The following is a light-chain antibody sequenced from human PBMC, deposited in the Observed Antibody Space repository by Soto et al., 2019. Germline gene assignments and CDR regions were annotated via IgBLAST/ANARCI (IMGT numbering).Light chain of an antibody. Sequence: QSVLTQPPSVSEAPRQRVTISCSGSSSNIGNNPVNWYQQLPGTAPKLLIYSNNQRPSGVPDRFSGSKSGTSASLAISGLQSEDEADYYCAAWDDSLNTWVFGGGTKLTVL. CDR3: AAWDDSLNTWV. CDR1: SSNIGNNP. J-gene: IGLJ3*02. V-gene: IGLV1-44*01. CDR2: SNN.